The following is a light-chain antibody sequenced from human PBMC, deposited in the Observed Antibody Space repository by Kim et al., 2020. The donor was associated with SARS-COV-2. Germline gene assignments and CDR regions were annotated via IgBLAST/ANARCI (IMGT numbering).Light chain of an antibody. J-gene: IGKJ2*01. Sequence: LSQGERATLSCRASQSVSSTYLVWYQQKPGQAPRLRIYGAASRATGIPDRFSGSGSGTDFTLTISRLEPEDFAVYYCQHYGNSPYTFGQGTKLEI. V-gene: IGKV3-20*01. CDR1: QSVSSTY. CDR3: QHYGNSPYT. CDR2: GAA.